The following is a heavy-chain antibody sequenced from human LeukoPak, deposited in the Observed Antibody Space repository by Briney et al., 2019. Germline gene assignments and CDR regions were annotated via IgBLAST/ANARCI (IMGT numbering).Heavy chain of an antibody. J-gene: IGHJ4*02. CDR2: ISGSGGST. CDR3: AGQQQEVGYFDY. CDR1: GFTFSSYA. Sequence: PGGSLRLSCAASGFTFSSYAMSWVRQAPGKGLEWVSAISGSGGSTYYADSVKGRFTISRDNSKNTLYLQMNSLRPEDTAVYYCAGQQQEVGYFDYWGQGTLVTVSS. V-gene: IGHV3-23*01. D-gene: IGHD6-13*01.